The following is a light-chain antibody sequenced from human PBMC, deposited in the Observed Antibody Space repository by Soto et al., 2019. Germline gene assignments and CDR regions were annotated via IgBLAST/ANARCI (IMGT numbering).Light chain of an antibody. CDR2: DAS. CDR1: QSVGSSY. J-gene: IGKJ5*01. CDR3: QQYGSSPPT. Sequence: EIVLTQSPATLSLSPGERATLSCGASQSVGSSYLAWYQQKPGLAPRLLIYDASSRATGIPDRFSGSGSGTDFTLTISRLEHEDFAVYYCQQYGSSPPTFGQGKRLEIK. V-gene: IGKV3D-20*01.